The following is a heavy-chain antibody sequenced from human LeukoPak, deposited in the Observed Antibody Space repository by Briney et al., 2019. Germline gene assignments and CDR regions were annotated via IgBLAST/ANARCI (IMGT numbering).Heavy chain of an antibody. D-gene: IGHD5-24*01. CDR3: AVPDGYNLAY. CDR1: GYTFTSYY. J-gene: IGHJ4*02. V-gene: IGHV1-46*01. Sequence: ASVKVSCKASGYTFTSYYMHWVRQAPGQGLEWMGIINPSGGSTSYAQKFQGRVTITADESTSTAYMELSSLRSEDTAVYYCAVPDGYNLAYRGQGTLVTVSS. CDR2: INPSGGST.